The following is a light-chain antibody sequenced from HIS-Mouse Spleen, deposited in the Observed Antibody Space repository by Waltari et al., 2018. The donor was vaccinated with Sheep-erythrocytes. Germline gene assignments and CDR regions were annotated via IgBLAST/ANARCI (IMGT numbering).Light chain of an antibody. CDR2: EDS. CDR3: YSTDSSGNHRV. Sequence: SYELTQPPSVSVSPGQTARIPCSGDALPKTYAYWYQQKSGQAPVLVIYEDSKRPSGIPERFSGSSSGTLATLTISVAQVEDEADYYCYSTDSSGNHRVFGGGTKLTVL. V-gene: IGLV3-10*01. CDR1: ALPKTY. J-gene: IGLJ2*01.